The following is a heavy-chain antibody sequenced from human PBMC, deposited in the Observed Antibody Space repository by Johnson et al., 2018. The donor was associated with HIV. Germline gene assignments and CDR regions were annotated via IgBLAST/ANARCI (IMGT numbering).Heavy chain of an antibody. Sequence: QMMLVESGGGVVQPGRSLRLSCAVSGFNFSDYSMHWVRQAPGKGLEWVAVISYDGSNKYYADSVKGRFTISRDNAKHSLYLQMNSLRAEDTALYYCAKGQLRGEGAFDIWGQGTMVTVSS. CDR3: AKGQLRGEGAFDI. CDR1: GFNFSDYS. D-gene: IGHD3-10*01. CDR2: ISYDGSNK. V-gene: IGHV3-30*18. J-gene: IGHJ3*02.